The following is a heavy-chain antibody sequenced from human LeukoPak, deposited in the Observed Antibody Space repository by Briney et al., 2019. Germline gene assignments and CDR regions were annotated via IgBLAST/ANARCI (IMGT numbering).Heavy chain of an antibody. D-gene: IGHD5-18*01. CDR3: ARDLSGIAGYTYGRGIDY. J-gene: IGHJ4*01. Sequence: GGSLRLSCAASGFTFSSHWMSWVRQAPGKGLEWVANIKKDGSEKYYVDAVKGRFTISRDNAKTSLYLQMNSLRAEDTAVYYCARDLSGIAGYTYGRGIDYWGHGTLVTVSS. V-gene: IGHV3-7*01. CDR2: IKKDGSEK. CDR1: GFTFSSHW.